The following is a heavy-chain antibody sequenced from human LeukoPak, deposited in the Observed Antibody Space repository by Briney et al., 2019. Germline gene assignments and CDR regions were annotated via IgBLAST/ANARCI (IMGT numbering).Heavy chain of an antibody. J-gene: IGHJ4*02. V-gene: IGHV3-23*01. CDR1: GFTFSSYA. Sequence: GGSLRLSCAASGFTFSSYAMSRVRQAPGKGLEWVSAISGSGGSTYYADSVKGRFTISRDNSKNTLYLQMNSLRAEDTAVYYCAKDTRRKVVPAARPYYFDYWGQGTLVTVSS. CDR2: ISGSGGST. CDR3: AKDTRRKVVPAARPYYFDY. D-gene: IGHD2-2*01.